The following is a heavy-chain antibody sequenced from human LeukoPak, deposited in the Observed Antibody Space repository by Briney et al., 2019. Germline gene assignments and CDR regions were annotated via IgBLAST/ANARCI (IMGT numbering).Heavy chain of an antibody. CDR3: ATLQYYDILTGYSHFDY. CDR2: IYYSGST. CDR1: GGSISSSSYY. V-gene: IGHV4-39*01. J-gene: IGHJ4*02. D-gene: IGHD3-9*01. Sequence: PSETLSLTCTVSGGSISSSSYYWGRIRQPPGKGLEWIGSIYYSGSTYYNPSLKSRVTISVDTSKNQFSLKLSSVTAADTAVYYCATLQYYDILTGYSHFDYWGQGTLVTVSS.